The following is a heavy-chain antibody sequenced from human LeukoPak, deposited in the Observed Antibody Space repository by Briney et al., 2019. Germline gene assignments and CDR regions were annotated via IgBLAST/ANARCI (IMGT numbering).Heavy chain of an antibody. J-gene: IGHJ6*03. CDR2: IYYSGST. V-gene: IGHV4-59*03. Sequence: SETLSLTCTVSGGSISSYYWSWIRLPPGEGLEWIGFIYYSGSTNYNPSLKSRVTISLDTSKNQFSLKLSSVTAADTAVYYCATSDYYYYYMDVWGKGTTVTVSS. CDR3: ATSDYYYYYMDV. CDR1: GGSISSYY.